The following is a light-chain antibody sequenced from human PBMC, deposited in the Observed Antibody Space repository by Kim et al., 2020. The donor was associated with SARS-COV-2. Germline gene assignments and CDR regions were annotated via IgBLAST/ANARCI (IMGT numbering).Light chain of an antibody. J-gene: IGKJ2*01. CDR3: QQSYSIPYT. CDR2: AAS. V-gene: IGKV1-39*01. CDR1: QSISSS. Sequence: DIQMTQSPSSLSASVGDRVTITCRASQSISSSLNWYQQKPGKAPKVLIYAASSLQSGVPSRFSGSGSGTDFTLTISSLQPEDFATYYCQQSYSIPYTFGQGTKLEI.